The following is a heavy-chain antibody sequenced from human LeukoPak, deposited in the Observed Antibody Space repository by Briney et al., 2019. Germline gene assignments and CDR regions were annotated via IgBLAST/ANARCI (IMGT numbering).Heavy chain of an antibody. J-gene: IGHJ4*02. Sequence: GGSLGLSCVASGFTFSAYSMKWVRQAPGKGLDWVSSISVSGGGTYYADSVRGRFTISRDNSKNTLYLHMNSLRAEDTAVYYCVKDWRDESNCGGDCLQYWGQGTLVTVSS. CDR1: GFTFSAYS. CDR2: ISVSGGGT. V-gene: IGHV3-23*01. CDR3: VKDWRDESNCGGDCLQY. D-gene: IGHD2-21*02.